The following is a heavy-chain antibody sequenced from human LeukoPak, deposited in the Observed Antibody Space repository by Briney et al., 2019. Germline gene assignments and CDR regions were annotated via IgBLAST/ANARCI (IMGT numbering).Heavy chain of an antibody. Sequence: PGGSLRLSCAASGFTFSSYGMHWVRQAPGKGLEWVAVISYDGSNKYYADSVKGRFTISRDNSKNTLYLQMNSLRAEDTAVYYCAKTVSSGWYSHFDYWGQGTLVTVSS. J-gene: IGHJ4*02. CDR1: GFTFSSYG. CDR3: AKTVSSGWYSHFDY. V-gene: IGHV3-30*18. CDR2: ISYDGSNK. D-gene: IGHD6-19*01.